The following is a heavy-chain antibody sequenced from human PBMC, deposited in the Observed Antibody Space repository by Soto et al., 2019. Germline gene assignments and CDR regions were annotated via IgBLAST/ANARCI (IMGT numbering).Heavy chain of an antibody. D-gene: IGHD6-13*01. CDR3: ASTLYSSSWYIEYYYYYGMDV. J-gene: IGHJ6*02. CDR1: GFTFSSYA. V-gene: IGHV3-30-3*01. CDR2: ISYDGSNK. Sequence: GGSLRLSCAASGFTFSSYAMHWVLQAPGKGLEWVAVISYDGSNKYYADSVKGRFTISRDNSKNTLYLQMNSLRAEDTAVYYCASTLYSSSWYIEYYYYYGMDVWGQGTTVTVSS.